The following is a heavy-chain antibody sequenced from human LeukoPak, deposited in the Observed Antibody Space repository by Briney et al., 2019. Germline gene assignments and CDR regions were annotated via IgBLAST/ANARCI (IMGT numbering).Heavy chain of an antibody. CDR2: IKQDGSEK. CDR1: GFTFSSYW. D-gene: IGHD1-26*01. V-gene: IGHV3-7*01. Sequence: GGSLRLSCAASGFTFSSYWMSWVRQAPGKGLEWVANIKQDGSEKYYVDSVKGRFTISRDNAKNSLYLQMNSLRAEDTAVYYCARELIVGATWHYYYYMVVWGKGTTVTVSS. J-gene: IGHJ6*03. CDR3: ARELIVGATWHYYYYMVV.